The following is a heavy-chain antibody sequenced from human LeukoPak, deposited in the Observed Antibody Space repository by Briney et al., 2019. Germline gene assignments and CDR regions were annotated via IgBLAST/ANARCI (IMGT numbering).Heavy chain of an antibody. V-gene: IGHV5-51*01. CDR3: ARTTGLSPYYGSGSYYYYYGMDV. D-gene: IGHD3-10*01. CDR1: GYSFTSYW. J-gene: IGHJ6*02. Sequence: GESLKISCKGSGYSFTSYWIGWVRQMPGKGLEWMGIIYPGDSDTRYSPSFQGQVTISADKSISTAYLQWSSLKASDTAMYYCARTTGLSPYYGSGSYYYYYGMDVWGQGTTVTVSS. CDR2: IYPGDSDT.